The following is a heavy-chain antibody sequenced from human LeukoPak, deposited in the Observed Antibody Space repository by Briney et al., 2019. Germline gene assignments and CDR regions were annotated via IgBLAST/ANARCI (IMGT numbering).Heavy chain of an antibody. Sequence: SETLSLTCTVSGYSISSGYYWGWIRQPPGKGLEWIGSIYHSGSTYYNPSLKSRVTISVDTSENQFSLKLSSVTAADTAVYYCARDPSIAAAGTLVLYNWFDPWGQGTLVTVSS. CDR2: IYHSGST. CDR1: GYSISSGYY. J-gene: IGHJ5*02. D-gene: IGHD6-13*01. CDR3: ARDPSIAAAGTLVLYNWFDP. V-gene: IGHV4-38-2*02.